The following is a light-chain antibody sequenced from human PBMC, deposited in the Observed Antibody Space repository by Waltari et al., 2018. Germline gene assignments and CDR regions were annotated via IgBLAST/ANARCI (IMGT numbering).Light chain of an antibody. CDR3: QQYNNWLWT. J-gene: IGKJ1*01. CDR2: GAS. V-gene: IGKV3-15*01. Sequence: EIVMTQSPATLSVSPGERATLSCRASQSVSSNLAWYQQKPGQPPRHLIYGASTRATGIPARFSGSGSGTEFTLTISSLQSEDFAVYYCQQYNNWLWTFGQGTKVEIK. CDR1: QSVSSN.